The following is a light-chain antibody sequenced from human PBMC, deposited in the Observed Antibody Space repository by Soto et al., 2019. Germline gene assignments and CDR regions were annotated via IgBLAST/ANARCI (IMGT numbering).Light chain of an antibody. CDR2: DVS. J-gene: IGLJ1*01. Sequence: HSVLTQPASVYGSPGQSITISCTGTSSDVGGYNYVSWYQQHPGKAPKFMIYDVSNRPSGVSTRFSGSKSGNTASLTISGRQAEDGADYYCNSYTTSNTRQIVFGTGTKVTVL. V-gene: IGLV2-14*01. CDR3: NSYTTSNTRQIV. CDR1: SSDVGGYNY.